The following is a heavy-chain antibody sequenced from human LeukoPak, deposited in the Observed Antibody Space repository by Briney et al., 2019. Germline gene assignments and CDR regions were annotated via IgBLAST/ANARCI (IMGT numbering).Heavy chain of an antibody. CDR3: ARISRVSSPWLRGNSWNSGLDY. CDR2: IIPIFGTA. V-gene: IGHV1-69*05. D-gene: IGHD5-12*01. CDR1: GGTFSSYA. Sequence: SVKVSCKASGGTFSSYAISWVRQAPGQGLEWMGGIIPIFGTANYAQKFQGRVTITTDESTSTAYMELSSLRSEDTAVYYCARISRVSSPWLRGNSWNSGLDYWGQGTLVTVSS. J-gene: IGHJ4*02.